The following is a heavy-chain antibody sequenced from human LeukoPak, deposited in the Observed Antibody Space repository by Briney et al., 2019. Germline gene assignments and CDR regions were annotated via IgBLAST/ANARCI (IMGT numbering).Heavy chain of an antibody. CDR3: TGNHDFWSGYYTGADY. CDR2: IRSKAYGGTT. CDR1: GFTFGDYA. J-gene: IGHJ4*02. Sequence: GGSLRLSCTASGFTFGDYAMSWVRQAPGKGLEWVGFIRSKAYGGTTEYAASVKGRFTISRDDSKSIAYLQMNSLKTEDTAVYYCTGNHDFWSGYYTGADYWGQGTLVTVSS. V-gene: IGHV3-49*04. D-gene: IGHD3-3*01.